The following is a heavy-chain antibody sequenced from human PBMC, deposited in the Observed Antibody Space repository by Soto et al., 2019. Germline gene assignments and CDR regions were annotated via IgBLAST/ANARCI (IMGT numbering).Heavy chain of an antibody. CDR3: AKDIHYGDYDRSFDI. V-gene: IGHV1-3*01. CDR1: GYTFTSYS. D-gene: IGHD4-17*01. Sequence: GASVKVSCKASGYTFTSYSMHWVRQAPGQRLEWMGWINAGNGNTKYSQKFQGRVTITRDTSASTAYMELSSLRSEDTAVYYCAKDIHYGDYDRSFDIWGQGTMVTVSS. J-gene: IGHJ3*02. CDR2: INAGNGNT.